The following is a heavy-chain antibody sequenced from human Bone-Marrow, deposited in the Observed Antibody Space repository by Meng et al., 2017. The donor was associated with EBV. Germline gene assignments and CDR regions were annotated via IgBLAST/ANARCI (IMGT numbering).Heavy chain of an antibody. J-gene: IGHJ4*02. D-gene: IGHD3-10*01. CDR1: GFTFSDSA. V-gene: IGHV3-23*04. CDR3: ALWFREHFDY. CDR2: ISAGIANT. Sequence: EGELGDSGGWVVPPGGALRLSCAASGFTFSDSAMSWVRQAPGKGLEWVSTISAGIANTHYADSVKGRFTISRDNSKNTLYLQMNNLRADDTAVYYCALWFREHFDYWGQGTLVTVSS.